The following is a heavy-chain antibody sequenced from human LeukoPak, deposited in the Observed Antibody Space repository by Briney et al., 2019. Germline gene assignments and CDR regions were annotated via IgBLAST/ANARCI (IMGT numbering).Heavy chain of an antibody. J-gene: IGHJ6*02. CDR3: ARDSSSWYFHYYGMDV. CDR1: GYNFTGHY. Sequence: ASVKVSCKTSGYNFTGHYMHWVRQAPGQGLEWMGWINPNSGGTNYAQKFQGRVTMTRDTSISTAYMELSRLRSDDTAVYYCARDSSSWYFHYYGMDVWGQGTTVTVSS. V-gene: IGHV1-2*02. CDR2: INPNSGGT. D-gene: IGHD6-13*01.